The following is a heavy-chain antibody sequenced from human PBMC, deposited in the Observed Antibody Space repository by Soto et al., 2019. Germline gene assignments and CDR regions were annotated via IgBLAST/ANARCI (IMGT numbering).Heavy chain of an antibody. D-gene: IGHD6-13*01. J-gene: IGHJ4*02. CDR3: IVEGYISSWYYN. V-gene: IGHV3-23*01. CDR2: ITGSGGTT. CDR1: GFAFSNYA. Sequence: GGSLRLSCAASGFAFSNYAMSWVRQAPGKGLQWVSAITGSGGTTYYTDSVEGRFTISRDNSKNALYLQMNSLRPEDTAVYYCIVEGYISSWYYNWGQGTLVTVSS.